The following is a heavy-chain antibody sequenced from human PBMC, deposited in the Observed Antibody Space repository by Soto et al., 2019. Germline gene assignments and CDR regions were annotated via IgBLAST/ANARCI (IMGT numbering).Heavy chain of an antibody. Sequence: QVQLVQSGAEVKKPGSSVKVSCKASGGTFSSYAISWVRQAPGQGLEWMGGIIPIFGTANYAQKFQGRVTISADESTSTAYMELSSLRSEETAVYYCAGGVITFGGVSVSYYYYRMDVWGQGTTVTVSS. V-gene: IGHV1-69*01. CDR3: AGGVITFGGVSVSYYYYRMDV. D-gene: IGHD3-16*02. J-gene: IGHJ6*02. CDR2: IIPIFGTA. CDR1: GGTFSSYA.